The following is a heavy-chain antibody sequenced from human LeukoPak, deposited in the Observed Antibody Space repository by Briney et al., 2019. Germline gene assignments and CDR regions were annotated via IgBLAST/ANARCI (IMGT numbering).Heavy chain of an antibody. J-gene: IGHJ4*02. Sequence: GGSLRLSCAASGFTFSSYSMNWVRQAPGKGLEWVSSISSSSSYIYYADSVKRRFTISKDNAKTSLYLQMSSLRAEDTAVYYCARAKAVAGYFDYWGQGTLVTVSS. V-gene: IGHV3-21*01. CDR3: ARAKAVAGYFDY. CDR1: GFTFSSYS. D-gene: IGHD6-19*01. CDR2: ISSSSSYI.